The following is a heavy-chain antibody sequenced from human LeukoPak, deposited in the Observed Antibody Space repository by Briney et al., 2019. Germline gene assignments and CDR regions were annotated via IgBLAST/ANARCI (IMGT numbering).Heavy chain of an antibody. D-gene: IGHD2-2*01. V-gene: IGHV1-69*13. CDR1: GGTFSSYA. CDR2: IIPIFGTA. CDR3: AIIPAAMPRYYYYGMDV. Sequence: GASVKVSCKASGGTFSSYAISWVRQAPGQGLEWMGGIIPIFGTANYAQKSQSRVTITADESTSTAYMELSSLRSEDTAVYYCAIIPAAMPRYYYYGMDVWGKGTTVTVSS. J-gene: IGHJ6*04.